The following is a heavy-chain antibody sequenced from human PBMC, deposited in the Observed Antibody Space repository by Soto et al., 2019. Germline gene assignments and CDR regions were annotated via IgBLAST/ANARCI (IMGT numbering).Heavy chain of an antibody. CDR3: ARGTTVVTAGNY. CDR1: GFTVSSKY. CDR2: IYTGGST. J-gene: IGHJ4*02. D-gene: IGHD2-15*01. V-gene: IGHV3-66*01. Sequence: EVQLVESGGGLVQPGGSLRLSCVVSGFTVSSKYMSWVRQAPGKGLEWVSVIYTGGSTYYADSVKGRFTISRDNSKNTLYLQMNSLRAEDTAVYYCARGTTVVTAGNYWGQGTLVTVSS.